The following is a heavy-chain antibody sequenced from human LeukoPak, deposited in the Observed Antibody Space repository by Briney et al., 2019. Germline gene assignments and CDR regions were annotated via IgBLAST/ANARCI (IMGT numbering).Heavy chain of an antibody. J-gene: IGHJ5*02. CDR2: ISRSSSYT. V-gene: IGHV3-11*06. Sequence: TGGALRLSCAASGFTFSDYYMSWIRQAPGRGLEWVSYISRSSSYTNYADSVKGRFTISRDNAKNSLYLQMNSLRAEDTAVYYCARDPYGSGIGWFDPWGQGTLVTVSS. CDR3: ARDPYGSGIGWFDP. D-gene: IGHD3-10*01. CDR1: GFTFSDYY.